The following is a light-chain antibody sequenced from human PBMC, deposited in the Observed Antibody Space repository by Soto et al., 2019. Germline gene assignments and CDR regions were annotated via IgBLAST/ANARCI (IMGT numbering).Light chain of an antibody. J-gene: IGKJ4*01. CDR2: GPS. Sequence: EIVLTQSPGTLSLSPGERATLSCRASQSITSNYLAWYQQKPGQAPRLLIYGPSSRAIGIPHRFSGSGSGTDFTLTISRLEPEDFAVYYCQHYGSSPFTFGGGTKLDIK. V-gene: IGKV3-20*01. CDR1: QSITSNY. CDR3: QHYGSSPFT.